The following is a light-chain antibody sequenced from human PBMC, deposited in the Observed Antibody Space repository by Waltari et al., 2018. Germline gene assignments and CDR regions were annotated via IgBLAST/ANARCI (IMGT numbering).Light chain of an antibody. Sequence: QPALTQPPSASGSLGQSVTISCTGTSSDVGASNSVSWYQQNPDKPPKLMIFEVSKRPSGVPARFSCSWSADTASLTVSGLQAEDDADYYCSSDAGSNTYVVLGGGTRLTVL. CDR2: EVS. J-gene: IGLJ2*01. CDR1: SSDVGASNS. V-gene: IGLV2-8*01. CDR3: SSDAGSNTYVV.